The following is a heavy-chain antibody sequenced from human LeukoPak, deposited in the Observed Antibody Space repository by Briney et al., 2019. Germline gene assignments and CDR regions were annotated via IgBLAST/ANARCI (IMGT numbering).Heavy chain of an antibody. CDR1: GGSISSYY. D-gene: IGHD6-19*01. CDR3: ARDPLFRSSSGLHGAFDI. V-gene: IGHV4-59*01. Sequence: PSETLSLTCTVSGGSISSYYWSWIRQPPGKGLEWIGYIYYSGSTNYNPSLKSRVTISVDTSKNQFSLKLSSVTAADTAVYYCARDPLFRSSSGLHGAFDIWGQGTMVTVPS. J-gene: IGHJ3*02. CDR2: IYYSGST.